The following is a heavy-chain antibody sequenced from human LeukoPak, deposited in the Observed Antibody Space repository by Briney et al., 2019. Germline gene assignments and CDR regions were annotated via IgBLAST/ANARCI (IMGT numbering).Heavy chain of an antibody. D-gene: IGHD6-19*01. J-gene: IGHJ5*02. CDR2: IYTSGSN. CDR1: GGSISSDY. Sequence: SETLSLTCTVSGGSISSDYWSWIRQPPGRGLEWIGYIYTSGSNHYNPSLKSRVTISGDTSKNQFSLKLSSVTAADTAVYYCARQKAGNCFDPWGQGTPVTVSS. CDR3: ARQKAGNCFDP. V-gene: IGHV4-4*09.